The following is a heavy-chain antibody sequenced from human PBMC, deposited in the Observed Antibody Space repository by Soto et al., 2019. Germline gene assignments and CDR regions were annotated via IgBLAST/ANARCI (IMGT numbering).Heavy chain of an antibody. CDR1: GYCIRPVART. CDR3: ARAQSYIGSGRYNNLMFDS. Sequence: SQTLSLTSTVAGYCIRPVARTWCWIRKPPGGRLEWIGYIYHSGTFLYNPSLKTRLTISLDRSSNRFSLTLNSVTAADTAVYYCARAQSYIGSGRYNNLMFDSWGQGTQVT. CDR2: IYHSGTF. D-gene: IGHD3-10*01. J-gene: IGHJ5*01. V-gene: IGHV4-30-2*01.